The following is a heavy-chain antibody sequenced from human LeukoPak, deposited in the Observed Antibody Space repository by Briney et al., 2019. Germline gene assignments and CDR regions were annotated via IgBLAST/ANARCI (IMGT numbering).Heavy chain of an antibody. D-gene: IGHD3-10*01. V-gene: IGHV4-39*01. CDR3: ARHPSSWFGEFNFDY. CDR1: GFTFSSYS. Sequence: GSLRLSCAASGFTFSSYSMNWIRQPPGKGLEWIGSIYYSGSTYYNPSLKSRVTISVDTSKNQFSLKLSSVTAADTAVYYCARHPSSWFGEFNFDYWGQGTLVTVSS. CDR2: IYYSGST. J-gene: IGHJ4*02.